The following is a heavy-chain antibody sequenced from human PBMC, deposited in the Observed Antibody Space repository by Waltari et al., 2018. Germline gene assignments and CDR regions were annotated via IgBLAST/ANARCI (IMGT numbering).Heavy chain of an antibody. Sequence: QVQLLESGAGGVKPGGSLSSSVPAPVFNLARNAFTGLPQAPGKGLEWVAFIQFDASGENYADSVKGRFTISRDNSKNTLHLQMNSLRGDDTAVYYCAKDSGNWGYAFDIWGQGTKVTVSS. V-gene: IGHV3-30*02. J-gene: IGHJ3*02. D-gene: IGHD7-27*01. CDR2: IQFDASGE. CDR1: VFNLARNA. CDR3: AKDSGNWGYAFDI.